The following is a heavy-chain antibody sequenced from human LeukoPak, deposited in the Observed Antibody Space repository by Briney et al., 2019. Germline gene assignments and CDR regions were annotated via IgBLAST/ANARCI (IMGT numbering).Heavy chain of an antibody. CDR1: GNYW. CDR3: ARAIAEEKYGDYGLGY. V-gene: IGHV3-74*01. CDR2: INSDGSWT. Sequence: PGGSLRLSCAASGNYWMHWVRQVPGKGLVWVSHINSDGSWTSYADSVKGRFTISKDNAKNTVYLQMNSLRAEDTAVYYCARAIAEEKYGDYGLGYWGQGTLVTVSS. D-gene: IGHD4-17*01. J-gene: IGHJ4*02.